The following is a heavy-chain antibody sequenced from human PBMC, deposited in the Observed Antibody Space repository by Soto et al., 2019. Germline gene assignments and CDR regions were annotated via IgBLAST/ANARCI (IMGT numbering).Heavy chain of an antibody. D-gene: IGHD6-19*01. CDR2: INAGNGYT. Sequence: ASVKVSCKASGYTFTNYAMHWVRQAPGQRLEWMGWINAGNGYTKYSQKFQGRVTITRDTSANTAYMELNSLRSEDTAVYYCATCTWLVPYDYWGQGTLVTVSS. CDR1: GYTFTNYA. J-gene: IGHJ4*02. V-gene: IGHV1-3*01. CDR3: ATCTWLVPYDY.